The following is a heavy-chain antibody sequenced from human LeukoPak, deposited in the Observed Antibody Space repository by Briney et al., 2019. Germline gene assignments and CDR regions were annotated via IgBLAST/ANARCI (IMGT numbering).Heavy chain of an antibody. CDR2: IYYSGST. J-gene: IGHJ4*02. D-gene: IGHD1-26*01. CDR3: ARHGSIVGARGGFDY. Sequence: SETLSLTCTVSGGSISSYYWSWIRRPPGKGLEWIGYIYYSGSTNYNPSLKSRVTISVDTSKNQFSLKLSSVTAADTAVYYCARHGSIVGARGGFDYWGQGTLVTVSS. V-gene: IGHV4-59*08. CDR1: GGSISSYY.